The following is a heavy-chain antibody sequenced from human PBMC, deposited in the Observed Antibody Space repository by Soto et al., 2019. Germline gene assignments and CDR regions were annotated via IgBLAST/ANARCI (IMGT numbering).Heavy chain of an antibody. Sequence: QVQLVQSGAEVKKPGSSVKVSCKASGGIFSTYAISWVRQAPGQGLEWMGGIIPMFGTANYAQKFQRSVTITADKSTTTVHMQLSSLRSDDTAVYYCARGGGEMNAPPPYIYWGQGTLVTVSS. V-gene: IGHV1-69*06. CDR1: GGIFSTYA. J-gene: IGHJ4*02. D-gene: IGHD3-16*01. CDR2: IIPMFGTA. CDR3: ARGGGEMNAPPPYIY.